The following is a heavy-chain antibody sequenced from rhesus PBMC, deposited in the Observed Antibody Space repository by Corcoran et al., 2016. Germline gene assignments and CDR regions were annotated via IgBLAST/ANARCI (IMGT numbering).Heavy chain of an antibody. D-gene: IGHD3-9*01. CDR1: GFTFGSYG. J-gene: IGHJ3*01. Sequence: EVQLVESGGGLVQPGGSLRLSCAASGFTFGSYGMHWARQAPGKGLEWVSAINTGGGSTWYTDSVKGRFTLSRENAKNTLYLQMDSLRAEETAVYYCATGTRNAFDFWGQGLRVTVSS. V-gene: IGHV3-8*01. CDR3: ATGTRNAFDF. CDR2: INTGGGST.